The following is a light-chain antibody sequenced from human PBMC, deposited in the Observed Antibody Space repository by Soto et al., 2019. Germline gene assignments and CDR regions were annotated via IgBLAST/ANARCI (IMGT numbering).Light chain of an antibody. V-gene: IGKV2D-29*02. CDR3: MQSTQLPPT. Sequence: VLTQSSLSLPVNPGKPASLFCKSSQSLLHITVQTFLFWYPQKKGQSPQLXIYEVSPRVSGVPDRFSGSGSGTDFKLEISRVETDDVGMYYCMQSTQLPPTFGQGTRLEIK. CDR2: EVS. J-gene: IGKJ5*01. CDR1: QSLLHITVQTF.